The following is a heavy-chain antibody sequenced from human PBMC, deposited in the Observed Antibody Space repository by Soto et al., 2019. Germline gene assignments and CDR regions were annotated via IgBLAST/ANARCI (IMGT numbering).Heavy chain of an antibody. J-gene: IGHJ4*02. CDR1: GFSFSSYA. CDR3: AKYVGEYGPFDY. Sequence: EVQLLESGGGLVQPGGSLRLSCAASGFSFSSYAMSWVRQAPGKGLEWVSAISDSGGGTYYANSVKGRFTISRDNSKNTLYLQMSGLRAEDTAVYYCAKYVGEYGPFDYWGQGTLVTVSS. V-gene: IGHV3-23*01. CDR2: ISDSGGGT. D-gene: IGHD3-16*01.